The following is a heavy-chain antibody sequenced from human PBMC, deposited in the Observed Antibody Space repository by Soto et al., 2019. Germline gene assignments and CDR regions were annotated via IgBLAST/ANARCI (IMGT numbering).Heavy chain of an antibody. V-gene: IGHV4-4*07. CDR3: ARNMRYDFWSGSGYYYGMDV. CDR1: GGSISSYY. Sequence: SETLSLTCTVSGGSISSYYWSWIRQPAGKGLEWIGRIYTSGSTNYNPSLKSRVTMSVDTSKNQFSLKLSSVTAADTAVYYCARNMRYDFWSGSGYYYGMDVWGQGTTVTVS. CDR2: IYTSGST. J-gene: IGHJ6*02. D-gene: IGHD3-3*01.